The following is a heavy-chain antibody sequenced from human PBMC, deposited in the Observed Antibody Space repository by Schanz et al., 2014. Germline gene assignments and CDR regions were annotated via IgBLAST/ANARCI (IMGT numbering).Heavy chain of an antibody. D-gene: IGHD3-9*01. CDR3: AKAEYDILTDSYSRLDP. CDR2: INTGSGDT. Sequence: QVQVVQSGAELKKPGASVKVSCKASGYTFSSHGIHWLRQAPGQSLEWMGWINTGSGDTKYSQNFQGRVTITRDTSASTAYMELRSLRSDDTAVYYCAKAEYDILTDSYSRLDPWGQGTLXTVSS. CDR1: GYTFSSHG. J-gene: IGHJ5*02. V-gene: IGHV1-3*04.